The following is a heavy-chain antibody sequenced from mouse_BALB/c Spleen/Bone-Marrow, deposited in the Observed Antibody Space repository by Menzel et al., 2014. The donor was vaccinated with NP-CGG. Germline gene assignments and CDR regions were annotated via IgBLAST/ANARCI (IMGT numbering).Heavy chain of an antibody. CDR3: ARDPLYYYA. Sequence: EVQLQESGGGLVQPGGSLKLSCAASGFTFSSYGMSWVRQTPDKRLELVATINSNGGSTYYPDSVKGRFTISRDNAKNTLYLQVSSLKSEDTAMYYCARDPLYYYAWGQGTLVTVSA. CDR2: INSNGGST. D-gene: IGHD1-1*01. CDR1: GFTFSSYG. V-gene: IGHV5-6-3*01. J-gene: IGHJ3*01.